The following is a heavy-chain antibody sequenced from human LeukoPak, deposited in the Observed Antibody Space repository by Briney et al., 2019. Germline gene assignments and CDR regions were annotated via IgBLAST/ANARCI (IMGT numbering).Heavy chain of an antibody. Sequence: GGSLRLSCAASRFTLSTYWMSWVRQAPGKGLEWVAHIKQDGSQGYYVDSVKGRFTISRDSAKNSLYLQMNSLRAEDTAVYYCANERAAVAVAGDYWGQGTLVTVSS. CDR1: RFTLSTYW. D-gene: IGHD6-19*01. J-gene: IGHJ4*02. CDR2: IKQDGSQG. V-gene: IGHV3-7*01. CDR3: ANERAAVAVAGDY.